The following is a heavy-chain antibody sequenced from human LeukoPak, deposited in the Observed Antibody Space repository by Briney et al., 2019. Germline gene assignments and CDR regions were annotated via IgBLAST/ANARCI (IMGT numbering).Heavy chain of an antibody. V-gene: IGHV1-24*01. CDR2: FDPEDGET. D-gene: IGHD5-18*01. Sequence: ASVKVSCKVSGYTLTVLSMHLVPQAPGNGLEWMGGFDPEDGETIYAQKFQGRVTMTEDTSTDTAYMELSSLRSEETAVYYCAPSSGYSYGQAFDYWGQGTLVTVSS. J-gene: IGHJ4*02. CDR1: GYTLTVLS. CDR3: APSSGYSYGQAFDY.